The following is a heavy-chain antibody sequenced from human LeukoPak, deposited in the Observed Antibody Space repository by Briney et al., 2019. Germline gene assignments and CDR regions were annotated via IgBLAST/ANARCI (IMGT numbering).Heavy chain of an antibody. CDR2: ISSNGGST. CDR3: ARSRGAGPGAYFDY. CDR1: GFTFSSYA. J-gene: IGHJ4*02. D-gene: IGHD6-19*01. Sequence: GGSLRLSCSASGFTFSSYAMHWVRQAPGKGLEYVSSISSNGGSTYYADSVKGRFTISRDNSKNTLYLQMSSLRAEDTAVYYCARSRGAGPGAYFDYWGQGTLITVSS. V-gene: IGHV3-64D*06.